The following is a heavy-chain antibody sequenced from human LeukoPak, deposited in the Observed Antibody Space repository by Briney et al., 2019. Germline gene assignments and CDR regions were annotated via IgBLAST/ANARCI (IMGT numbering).Heavy chain of an antibody. Sequence: GGSLRLSCTASGFTFGDYAMSWFRQAPGKGLEWVGFIRSKAYGGTTEYAASVKGRFTISRDDSKSIAYLQMNSLKTEDTAVYYCTRDVRGLDSSSSDDYWGQGTLVTVSS. J-gene: IGHJ4*02. D-gene: IGHD6-6*01. CDR3: TRDVRGLDSSSSDDY. V-gene: IGHV3-49*03. CDR2: IRSKAYGGTT. CDR1: GFTFGDYA.